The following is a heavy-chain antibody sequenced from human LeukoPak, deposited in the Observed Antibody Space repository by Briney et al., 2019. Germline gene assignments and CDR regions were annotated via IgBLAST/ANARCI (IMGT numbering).Heavy chain of an antibody. J-gene: IGHJ4*02. CDR2: ITTSSSEI. D-gene: IGHD1-26*01. V-gene: IGHV3-48*02. CDR1: GFTFSSYN. Sequence: GGSLRLSCTASGFTFSSYNMNWVRQAPGKGLEWISYITTSSSEIYYADSVKGRFTISRDNAKNSLYLQMYSLRDEDTAVYYCVRRVVGAMPFDYWGQGTLVTVSS. CDR3: VRRVVGAMPFDY.